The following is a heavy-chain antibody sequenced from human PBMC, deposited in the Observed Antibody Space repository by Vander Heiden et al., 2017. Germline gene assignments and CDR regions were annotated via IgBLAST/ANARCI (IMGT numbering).Heavy chain of an antibody. J-gene: IGHJ4*02. CDR3: ARRGSYSSSWQNFDY. V-gene: IGHV3-9*01. CDR1: GFTFDGCA. Sequence: VQLVASGGGLVQPGRSLRLSRAACGFTFDGCAMHGVRQAQGKGLEWVSGISWNSGSIGYADSVKGRFTISRDNAKNSLYLQMNSLRAEDTALYYCARRGSYSSSWQNFDYWGQGTLVTVSS. D-gene: IGHD6-13*01. CDR2: ISWNSGSI.